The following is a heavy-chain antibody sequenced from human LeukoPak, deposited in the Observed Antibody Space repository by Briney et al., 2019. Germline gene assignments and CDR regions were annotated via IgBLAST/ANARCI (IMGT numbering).Heavy chain of an antibody. CDR2: IYSGGTT. CDR3: ARRAGGYSHPYDY. V-gene: IGHV3-53*01. CDR1: GFTVSGNY. Sequence: GGSLRLSCAVSGFTVSGNYMSWVRQAPGKGLEWVSLIYSGGTTYYADSVKGRFTISRGNSKNTLYLQMNSLRAEDTVVYYCARRAGGYSHPYDYWGQGILVTVSS. J-gene: IGHJ4*02. D-gene: IGHD4-23*01.